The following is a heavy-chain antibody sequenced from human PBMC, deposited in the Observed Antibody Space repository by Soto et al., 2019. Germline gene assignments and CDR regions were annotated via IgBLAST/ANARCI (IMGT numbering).Heavy chain of an antibody. J-gene: IGHJ6*02. CDR2: ISYDGSNK. D-gene: IGHD2-15*01. V-gene: IGHV3-30*18. CDR3: AKSLGLLLLYYYYGMDV. Sequence: GGSLRLSCAASGFTFSSYGMHWVRQAPDKGLEWVAVISYDGSNKYYADSVKGRFTISRDNSKNTLYLQMNSLRAEDTAVYYCAKSLGLLLLYYYYGMDVWGQGTTVTVSS. CDR1: GFTFSSYG.